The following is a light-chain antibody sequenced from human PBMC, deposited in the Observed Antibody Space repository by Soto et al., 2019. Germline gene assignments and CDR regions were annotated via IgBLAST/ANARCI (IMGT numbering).Light chain of an antibody. CDR2: WAS. CDR3: QQSYSPPQL. Sequence: VIQCSEALGVALYDSSRVNWKSNRKVLYRSNNKKYLAWYQQRPGQPPKLLIYWASTRESGVPDRFSGSGSGTALNLTILRPQPADVAAYPCQQSYSPPQLFRQGTK. V-gene: IGKV4-1*01. CDR1: RKVLYRSNNKKY. J-gene: IGKJ1*01.